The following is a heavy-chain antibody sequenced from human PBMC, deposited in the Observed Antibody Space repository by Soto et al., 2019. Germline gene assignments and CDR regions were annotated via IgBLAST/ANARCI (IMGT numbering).Heavy chain of an antibody. Sequence: PSDTLYLTCTVSGGFSSSYYWSWIRQPPRKGLEWIGYMYNTGSTIYNPSLKSRVTISVDTSKNQFSLKLNSVTAADTAVYYCARDLWGYCGADCYPLDVWGQGTTVTVS. CDR2: MYNTGST. V-gene: IGHV4-59*01. CDR1: GGFSSSYY. D-gene: IGHD2-21*02. J-gene: IGHJ6*02. CDR3: ARDLWGYCGADCYPLDV.